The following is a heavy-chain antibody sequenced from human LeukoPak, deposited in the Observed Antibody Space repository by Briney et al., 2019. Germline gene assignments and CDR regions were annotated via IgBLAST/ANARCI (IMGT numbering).Heavy chain of an antibody. D-gene: IGHD4-23*01. J-gene: IGHJ4*02. Sequence: GGSLRPSCAASGFTFSSYAMSWVRQAPGKGLEWVSAISGSGGSTYYADSVKGRFTISRDNSKNTLYLQMNSLRAEDTAVYYCAKDLRADYGGNPFDYWGQGTLVTVSS. CDR1: GFTFSSYA. V-gene: IGHV3-23*01. CDR3: AKDLRADYGGNPFDY. CDR2: ISGSGGST.